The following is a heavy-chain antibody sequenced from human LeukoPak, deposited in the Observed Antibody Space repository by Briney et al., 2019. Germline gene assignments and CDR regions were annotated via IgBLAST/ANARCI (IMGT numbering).Heavy chain of an antibody. J-gene: IGHJ3*02. V-gene: IGHV3-48*02. CDR3: ARVSYYYDSSGYYVDAFDI. D-gene: IGHD3-22*01. CDR2: ISGSSGTI. Sequence: GGSLRLSCAASGFTFSSYSMNWVRQAPGKGLGWLSYISGSSGTIYYADSVKGRFTISRDNAKNSLYLQMNSLRDEDTAVYYCARVSYYYDSSGYYVDAFDIWGQGTMVTVSS. CDR1: GFTFSSYS.